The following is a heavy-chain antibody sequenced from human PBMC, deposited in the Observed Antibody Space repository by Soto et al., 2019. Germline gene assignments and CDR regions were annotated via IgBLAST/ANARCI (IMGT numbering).Heavy chain of an antibody. Sequence: PGGSLRLSCAASGFTFSSYGMHWVRQAPGKGLEWVAVISYDGSNKYYADSVKGRFTISRDNSKNTLYLQMNSLRAEDTAVYHCAKAPYDDYWGQGTLVTVSS. V-gene: IGHV3-30*18. CDR2: ISYDGSNK. J-gene: IGHJ4*02. CDR1: GFTFSSYG. D-gene: IGHD1-1*01. CDR3: AKAPYDDY.